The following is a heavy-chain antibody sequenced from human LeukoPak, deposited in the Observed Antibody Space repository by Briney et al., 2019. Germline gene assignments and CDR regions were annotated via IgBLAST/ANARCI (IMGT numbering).Heavy chain of an antibody. V-gene: IGHV4-34*01. Sequence: PSETLSLTCAVYGGSFSGYYWSGIRQPPGKGLEWIGEINQSGSTNYNPSLKSRVTISVDTSKNQFSLKLSSVTAADTAVYYCARKIRAYSSGGYYYYYGMDVWGQGTTVTVSS. CDR3: ARKIRAYSSGGYYYYYGMDV. J-gene: IGHJ6*02. CDR1: GGSFSGYY. CDR2: INQSGST. D-gene: IGHD6-19*01.